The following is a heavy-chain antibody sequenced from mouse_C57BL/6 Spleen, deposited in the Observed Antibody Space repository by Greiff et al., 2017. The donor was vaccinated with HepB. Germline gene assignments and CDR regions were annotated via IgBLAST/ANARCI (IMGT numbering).Heavy chain of an antibody. CDR2: IYPRDGST. V-gene: IGHV1-78*01. CDR3: ARGNLYDGYPFYFDY. CDR1: GYTFTDHT. Sequence: VQLQQSDAELVKPGASVKISCKVSGYTFTDHTIHWMKQRPEQGLEWIGYIYPRDGSTKYNEKFKGKATLTADKSSSTAYMQLNSLTSEDSAVYFCARGNLYDGYPFYFDYWGQGTTLTVSS. J-gene: IGHJ2*01. D-gene: IGHD2-3*01.